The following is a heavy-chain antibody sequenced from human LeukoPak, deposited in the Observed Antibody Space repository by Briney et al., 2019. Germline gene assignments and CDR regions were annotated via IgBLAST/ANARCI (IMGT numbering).Heavy chain of an antibody. J-gene: IGHJ4*02. V-gene: IGHV3-30*18. D-gene: IGHD4-17*01. Sequence: GGSLRLSCAASGFTFSSYGMHWVRQAPGKGLEWVAVISYDGSNKYYADSVKGRFTISRDNSKNTLYLQMNSLRAEDTAVYYCAKDLTTVTTFCDYWGQGTLVTVSS. CDR1: GFTFSSYG. CDR2: ISYDGSNK. CDR3: AKDLTTVTTFCDY.